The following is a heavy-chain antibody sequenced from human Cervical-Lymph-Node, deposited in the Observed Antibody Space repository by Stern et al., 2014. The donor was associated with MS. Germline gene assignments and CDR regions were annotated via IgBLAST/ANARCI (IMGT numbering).Heavy chain of an antibody. V-gene: IGHV4-31*03. J-gene: IGHJ4*02. Sequence: MQLVESGPGLVKPSQTLSLTCTVSGGSISSGGYYWSWIRQHPGKGLEWIGYIYYSGSTYCNPSLKSRVTISVDTSKNQFSLKLSSVTAADTAVYYCARVSYDFWSGYYPFDYWGQGTLVTVSS. CDR3: ARVSYDFWSGYYPFDY. CDR2: IYYSGST. CDR1: GGSISSGGYY. D-gene: IGHD3-3*01.